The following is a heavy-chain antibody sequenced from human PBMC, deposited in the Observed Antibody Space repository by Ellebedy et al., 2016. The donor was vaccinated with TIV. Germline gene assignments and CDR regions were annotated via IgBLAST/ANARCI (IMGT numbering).Heavy chain of an antibody. D-gene: IGHD6-19*01. CDR3: ARGSSSGWYVVDY. Sequence: ASVKVSXXASGYTFTGYYMHWVRQAPGQGLEWMGWINPNSGGTNYAQKFQGRVTMTRDTSISTAYMELSRLRSDDTAVYYCARGSSSGWYVVDYWGQGTLVTVSS. CDR2: INPNSGGT. CDR1: GYTFTGYY. V-gene: IGHV1-2*02. J-gene: IGHJ4*02.